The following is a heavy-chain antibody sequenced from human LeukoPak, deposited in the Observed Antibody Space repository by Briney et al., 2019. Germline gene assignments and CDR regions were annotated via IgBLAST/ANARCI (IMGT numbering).Heavy chain of an antibody. CDR1: GFTFSDYY. Sequence: PGRSLRLSCAASGFTFSDYYMSWIRQAPGKGLEWVSYISSSGSTIYYADSVKGRFTISRDNAKNSLYLQMNSLRPEDTAVYYCTRDPYRDAPDYFDYWGQGTLVTVSS. J-gene: IGHJ4*02. CDR2: ISSSGSTI. CDR3: TRDPYRDAPDYFDY. V-gene: IGHV3-11*04. D-gene: IGHD1-14*01.